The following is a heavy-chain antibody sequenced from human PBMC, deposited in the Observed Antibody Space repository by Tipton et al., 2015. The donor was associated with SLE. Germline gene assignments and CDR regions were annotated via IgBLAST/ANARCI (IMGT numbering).Heavy chain of an antibody. V-gene: IGHV1-2*02. J-gene: IGHJ4*02. D-gene: IGHD5-12*01. CDR3: ARGVDVREYSGYDPLFDH. Sequence: QLVQSGAEVKKPGASVKVSCKASGYTFTGYYIHWVRQAPGQGLEWMGWINPNSGSTSYAQKFQGRVTMTRDTSISTPYMELSRLRPDDTAVYYCARGVDVREYSGYDPLFDHWGQGTPVTVSS. CDR1: GYTFTGYY. CDR2: INPNSGST.